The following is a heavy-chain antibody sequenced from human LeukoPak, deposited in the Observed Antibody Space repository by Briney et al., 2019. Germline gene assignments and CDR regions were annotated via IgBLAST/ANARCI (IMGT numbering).Heavy chain of an antibody. CDR3: AKDGGRGWYELDY. CDR2: SSLNSGSI. V-gene: IGHV3-9*03. CDR1: GFTFDDYA. Sequence: GGSLRLSCAASGFTFDDYAMHWVRQAPGKGLEWVSGSSLNSGSIGYADSVKGRFTISRDNAKNSLYLQMNSPRADDMALYYGAKDGGRGWYELDYWGQGTLVTVSS. J-gene: IGHJ4*02. D-gene: IGHD6-19*01.